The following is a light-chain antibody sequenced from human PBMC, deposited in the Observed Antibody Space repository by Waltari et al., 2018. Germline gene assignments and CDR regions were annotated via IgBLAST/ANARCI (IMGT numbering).Light chain of an antibody. CDR2: DTN. CDR3: QSYDISLSDYMI. J-gene: IGLJ2*01. CDR1: SSNIRESYE. Sequence: QSVLTQPPAVSGAPGLRVTIPCTWSSSNIRESYEVHWHQRLPGTAPKLLIYDTNHRPAGVPDRFSGSKSGTSASLAITGLQAEDEGDYYCQSYDISLSDYMIFGGGTKLTVL. V-gene: IGLV1-40*01.